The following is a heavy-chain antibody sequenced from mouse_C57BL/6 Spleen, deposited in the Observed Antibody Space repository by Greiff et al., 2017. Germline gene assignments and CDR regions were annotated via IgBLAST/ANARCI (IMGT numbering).Heavy chain of an antibody. CDR3: APITTVVAHYAMDY. D-gene: IGHD1-1*01. V-gene: IGHV1-26*01. J-gene: IGHJ4*01. CDR2: INPNNGGT. CDR1: GYTFTDYY. Sequence: EVKLQQSGPELVKPGASVKISCKASGYTFTDYYMNWVKQSHGKSLEWIGDINPNNGGTSYNQKFKGKGTLTVDKSSSTAYMELRSLTSEDSAVYYCAPITTVVAHYAMDYWGQGTSVTVSS.